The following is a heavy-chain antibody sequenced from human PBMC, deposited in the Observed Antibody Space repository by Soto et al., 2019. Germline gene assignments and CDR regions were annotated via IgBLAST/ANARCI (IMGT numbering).Heavy chain of an antibody. V-gene: IGHV4-31*03. CDR1: GGSITTSGDY. CDR2: ISHSGIT. CDR3: ARVSHDYYYSWFDP. Sequence: PSETLSLTCTVSGGSITTSGDYWGWIRQHPGKGLEWIGYISHSGITEYNPSLKSRLTLSIDTSKNQFSLEMNSVTAADTAVYFCARVSHDYYYSWFDPWGQGTPVTVSS. J-gene: IGHJ5*02. D-gene: IGHD1-26*01.